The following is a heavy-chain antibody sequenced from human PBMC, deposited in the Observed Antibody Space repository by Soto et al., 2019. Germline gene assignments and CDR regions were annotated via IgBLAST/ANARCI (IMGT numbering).Heavy chain of an antibody. CDR2: VSLGGGA. CDR3: AGSTADTTLKASSF. CDR1: GVSITSTDW. V-gene: IGHV4-4*02. J-gene: IGHJ4*02. Sequence: QVQLQESGPGLVKPSETLSLSCAVSGVSITSTDWWSWVRQPPGKGLQWIGEVSLGGGANYNPSLKIRFTISVDNSKNQFSLTLNSVTAADTAVYFCAGSTADTTLKASSFWGQGTLVTVSS. D-gene: IGHD4-4*01.